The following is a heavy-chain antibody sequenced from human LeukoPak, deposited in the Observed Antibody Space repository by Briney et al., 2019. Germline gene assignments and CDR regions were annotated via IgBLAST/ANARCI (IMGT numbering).Heavy chain of an antibody. V-gene: IGHV3-74*01. CDR2: INSDGINT. J-gene: IGHJ5*02. CDR1: GFTFSNYW. CDR3: ARDLGQYYDTSDNWFDP. Sequence: AGGSLRLSCAASGFTFSNYWMHWVRQAPGKGLVCVSRINSDGINTSYADSVKGRFTISRDNAKNTLNLQMNSLRAEDTAVYYCARDLGQYYDTSDNWFDPWGQGTLVTVSS. D-gene: IGHD3-22*01.